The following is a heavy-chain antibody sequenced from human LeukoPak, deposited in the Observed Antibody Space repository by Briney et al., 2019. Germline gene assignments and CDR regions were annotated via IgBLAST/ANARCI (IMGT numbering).Heavy chain of an antibody. J-gene: IGHJ5*02. V-gene: IGHV1-18*01. CDR2: ISAYNGNT. CDR1: GYTFSSYG. D-gene: IGHD2-15*01. CDR3: ARAMPGVVVVAATRFDP. Sequence: ASVKVSCKASGYTFSSYGITWVRQAPGQGLEWMGWISAYNGNTHYAQKLQGRVTMTTDTSTSTAYMELRSLRSDDTAVYYCARAMPGVVVVAATRFDPWGQGTLVTVSS.